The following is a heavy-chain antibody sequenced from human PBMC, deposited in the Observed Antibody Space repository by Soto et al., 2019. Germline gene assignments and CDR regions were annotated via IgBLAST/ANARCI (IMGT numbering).Heavy chain of an antibody. V-gene: IGHV3-23*01. CDR2: ISGSDGST. J-gene: IGHJ4*02. CDR3: AKDPSSGSPGATVH. CDR1: GFIFSNYA. D-gene: IGHD1-26*01. Sequence: EVQLLESGGGLVQPGGPLRRSCAASGFIFSNYALTWVRQAPGKGLEWVSGISGSDGSTYSADSVKGRFTISRDNSKNMLYLQMNSLRADDTAVYYCAKDPSSGSPGATVHWRQGTLVTVSS.